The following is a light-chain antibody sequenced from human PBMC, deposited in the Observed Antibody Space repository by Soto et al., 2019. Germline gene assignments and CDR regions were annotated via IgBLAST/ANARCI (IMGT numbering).Light chain of an antibody. CDR3: SSYTSSSTLVV. V-gene: IGLV2-14*01. Sequence: QSALTQPASVSGSPGPSITISCTGTSSDVGAYNYVSWYQQHPGKAPKLMIFEVSNRPSGVSNRFSGSKSGNTASLTISGLQAEDEADYYCSSYTSSSTLVVVGTGTKLTVL. J-gene: IGLJ1*01. CDR2: EVS. CDR1: SSDVGAYNY.